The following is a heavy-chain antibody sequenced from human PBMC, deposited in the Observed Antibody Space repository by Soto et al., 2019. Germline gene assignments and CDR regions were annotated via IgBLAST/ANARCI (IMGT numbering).Heavy chain of an antibody. CDR3: ANGDSSGFEYFQS. D-gene: IGHD3-22*01. CDR1: GFTFSSHG. J-gene: IGHJ1*01. V-gene: IGHV3-30*18. CDR2: VSFDGTNK. Sequence: ESVGGVVQPGMTLRLSCTASGFTFSSHGMHWVRQAPGKGLEWVAVVSFDGTNKNYADSVRGRFTISRDNSKNTLYLQMSSLRAEDTAVYYCANGDSSGFEYFQSWGQGTLVTVSS.